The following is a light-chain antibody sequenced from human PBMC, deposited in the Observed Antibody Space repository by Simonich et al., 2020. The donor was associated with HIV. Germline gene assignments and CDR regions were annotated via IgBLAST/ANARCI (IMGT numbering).Light chain of an antibody. CDR1: QSVLYSSNNKNY. Sequence: DIVMTQSPDSLAVSLGERATINCKSSQSVLYSSNNKNYLAWYQQKPGQPPKLLIYWASTRASGVPDRFSGSGSGTDFTLTISSLQAEDVAVYYCQQRSKWPLTFGQGTRLEIK. J-gene: IGKJ5*01. V-gene: IGKV4-1*01. CDR3: QQRSKWPLT. CDR2: WAS.